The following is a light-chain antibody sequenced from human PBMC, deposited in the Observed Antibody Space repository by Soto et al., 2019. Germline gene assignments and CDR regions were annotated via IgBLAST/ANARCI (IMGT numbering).Light chain of an antibody. CDR1: SSDVGGYDV. J-gene: IGLJ3*02. CDR2: EGN. CDR3: CSYAGVSGV. V-gene: IGLV2-23*01. Sequence: QSALTQPASVSASPGQSMTISCTGTSSDVGGYDVVSWYQQRPGKAPKLMMCEGNKRPSGVSNRFSGSKSGNTASLTISGLQAEDDADYYCCSYAGVSGVFGGGTKLTVL.